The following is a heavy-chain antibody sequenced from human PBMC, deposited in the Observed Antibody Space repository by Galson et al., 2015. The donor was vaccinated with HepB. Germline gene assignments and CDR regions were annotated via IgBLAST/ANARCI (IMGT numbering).Heavy chain of an antibody. J-gene: IGHJ6*02. CDR2: ICSGGST. CDR1: GFAVSSNY. V-gene: IGHV3-53*01. Sequence: SLRLSCAASGFAVSSNYMSWVRQAPGKGLEWVSVICSGGSTYYADSVKGRFTISRGNSKNTLDLQINSLRAEDTAVYYCASSPCIAVAYYSSYGVDVWGQGTPVTVSS. D-gene: IGHD6-19*01. CDR3: ASSPCIAVAYYSSYGVDV.